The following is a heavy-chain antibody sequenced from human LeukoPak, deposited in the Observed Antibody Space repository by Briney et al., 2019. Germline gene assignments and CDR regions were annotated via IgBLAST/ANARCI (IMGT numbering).Heavy chain of an antibody. Sequence: PGGSLRLSCAASGFTFSSYSMNWVRQAPGKGLEWVSVISDSGGSTYYADSVKGRFTISRDNSKNTLYLQMNSLRDEDTAVYYCAKDRGYYGSGSNGMDVWGKGTTVTVSS. J-gene: IGHJ6*04. CDR1: GFTFSSYS. D-gene: IGHD3-10*01. V-gene: IGHV3-23*01. CDR3: AKDRGYYGSGSNGMDV. CDR2: ISDSGGST.